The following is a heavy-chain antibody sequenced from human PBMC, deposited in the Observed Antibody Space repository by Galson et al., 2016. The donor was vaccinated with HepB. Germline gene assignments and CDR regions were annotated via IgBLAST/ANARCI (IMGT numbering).Heavy chain of an antibody. Sequence: PALVKPTQTLTLSCTFSGFSLNSSGPGVGWIRQPPGKALEWLALIYWADGKRYSPSLKRRLSITKDTSKNLVVLTMTDMDPVDTATYYCARVLDYNSVWGSFDYWGQGTLVTVSS. CDR2: IYWADGK. J-gene: IGHJ4*02. V-gene: IGHV2-5*02. D-gene: IGHD3-16*01. CDR1: GFSLNSSGPG. CDR3: ARVLDYNSVWGSFDY.